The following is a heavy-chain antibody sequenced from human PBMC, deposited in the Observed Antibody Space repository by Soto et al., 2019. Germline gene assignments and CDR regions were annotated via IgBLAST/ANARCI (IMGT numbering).Heavy chain of an antibody. D-gene: IGHD1-1*01. CDR2: ISWNSGSI. V-gene: IGHV3-9*01. CDR1: GFTFDDYA. Sequence: GGSLRLSCAASGFTFDDYAMHWVRQAPGKGLEWVSGISWNSGSIGYADSVKGRFTISRDNAKNSLYLQMNSLRAEDTALYYCAKVATGDAFDIWGQGTMVTVSS. CDR3: AKVATGDAFDI. J-gene: IGHJ3*02.